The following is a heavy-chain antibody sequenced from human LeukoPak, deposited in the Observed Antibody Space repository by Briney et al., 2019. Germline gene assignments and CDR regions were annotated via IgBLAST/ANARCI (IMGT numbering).Heavy chain of an antibody. D-gene: IGHD1-26*01. V-gene: IGHV3-13*04. J-gene: IGHJ5*01. CDR2: IGSAGDT. CDR3: ARAIVGATLDS. CDR1: GFTFSSYD. Sequence: GGSLRLSCAASGFTFSSYDMHWVRQATGEGLEWVSAIGSAGDTYYPGSVKGRFTISRENAKNSLYLHMNSLRAGGTAVYYCARAIVGATLDSWGQGTLVTVSS.